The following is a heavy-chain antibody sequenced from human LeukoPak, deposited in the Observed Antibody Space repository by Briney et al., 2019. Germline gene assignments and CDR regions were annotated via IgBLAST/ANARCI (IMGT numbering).Heavy chain of an antibody. J-gene: IGHJ5*02. CDR2: IYYSGST. CDR1: GGSISSSSYY. CDR3: ARQRRSEVTDRTPWDCSSTSCYGGDWFDP. D-gene: IGHD2-2*01. V-gene: IGHV4-39*01. Sequence: PSETLSLTCTVSGGSISSSSYYWGWIRQPPGKGLEWIGSIYYSGSTYYNPSLKSRVTISVDTSKNQFSLKLSSVTAADTAVYYCARQRRSEVTDRTPWDCSSTSCYGGDWFDPWGQGTLVTVSS.